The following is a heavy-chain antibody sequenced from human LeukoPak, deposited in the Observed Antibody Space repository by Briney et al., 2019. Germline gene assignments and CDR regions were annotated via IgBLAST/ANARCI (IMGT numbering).Heavy chain of an antibody. V-gene: IGHV1-18*01. D-gene: IGHD6-13*01. Sequence: GASVKVSCKASGYTFTSYGISWVRQAPGQGLEWMGWISAYNGNTNYAQKLQGRVTMTTDTSTSTAYMELRSLRSDDTAVYYCARVLWAAGHYYYYYMDVWGKGTTVTVSS. CDR2: ISAYNGNT. J-gene: IGHJ6*03. CDR1: GYTFTSYG. CDR3: ARVLWAAGHYYYYYMDV.